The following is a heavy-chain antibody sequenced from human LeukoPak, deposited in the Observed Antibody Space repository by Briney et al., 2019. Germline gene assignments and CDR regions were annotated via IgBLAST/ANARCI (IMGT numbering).Heavy chain of an antibody. CDR1: GGSISSGDYY. J-gene: IGHJ4*02. CDR3: ASERITMVRGATPFDY. V-gene: IGHV4-30-4*08. Sequence: SETLSLTCTVSGGSISSGDYYWSCIRQPPGKGLECIGYIYYSGSTYYNPSLKSRVTISVDTSKNQFSLKLSSVTAADTAVYYCASERITMVRGATPFDYWGQGTLVTVSS. CDR2: IYYSGST. D-gene: IGHD3-10*01.